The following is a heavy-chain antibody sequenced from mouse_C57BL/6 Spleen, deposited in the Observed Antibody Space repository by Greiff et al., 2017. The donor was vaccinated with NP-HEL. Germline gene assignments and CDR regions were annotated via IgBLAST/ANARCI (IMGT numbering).Heavy chain of an antibody. D-gene: IGHD1-1*01. Sequence: EVKVVESGGGLVQPGGSLKLSCAASGFTFSDYYMYWVRQTPEKRLEWVAYISNGGGSTYYPDTVKGRFTISRDNAKNTLYLQMSRLKSEDTAMYYCARRAVVATRAMDYWGQGTSVTVSS. CDR2: ISNGGGST. V-gene: IGHV5-12*01. J-gene: IGHJ4*01. CDR3: ARRAVVATRAMDY. CDR1: GFTFSDYY.